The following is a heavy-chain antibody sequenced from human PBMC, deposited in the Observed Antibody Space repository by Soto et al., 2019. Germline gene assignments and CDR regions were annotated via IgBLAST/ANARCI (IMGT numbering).Heavy chain of an antibody. CDR1: GFTFSSYW. J-gene: IGHJ4*02. V-gene: IGHV3-7*05. CDR2: IKQDGSEK. Sequence: EVQLVESGGGLVQPGGSLRLSCAASGFTFSSYWMSWVRQAPGKGLEWVANIKQDGSEKYYVDSVKGRFTISRDNAKNSLYLQMNRLRAEDKDVYYWARRGSYKQLYFDYWGQGTLVPVSS. D-gene: IGHD1-26*01. CDR3: ARRGSYKQLYFDY.